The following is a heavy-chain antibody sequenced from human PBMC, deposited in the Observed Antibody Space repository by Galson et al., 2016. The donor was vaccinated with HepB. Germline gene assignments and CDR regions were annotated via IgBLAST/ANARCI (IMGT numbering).Heavy chain of an antibody. Sequence: FLRLSCAASGFTFSTYAMSWVRQAPGKGLEWVSGIRGSGGGIDYADSVKGRFTISRDNSRNTLYLQMDSLRAEDTAVHYCAKGNIVQVPAAPYAWGQGALVIGSS. V-gene: IGHV3-23*01. CDR3: AKGNIVQVPAAPYA. CDR1: GFTFSTYA. D-gene: IGHD2-2*01. J-gene: IGHJ1*01. CDR2: IRGSGGGI.